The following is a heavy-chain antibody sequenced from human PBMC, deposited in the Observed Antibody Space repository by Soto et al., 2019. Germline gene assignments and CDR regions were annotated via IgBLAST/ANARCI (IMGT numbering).Heavy chain of an antibody. CDR1: GGSFSGYY. V-gene: IGHV4-34*01. Sequence: TSETLSLTSAVYGGSFSGYYWSWIRQPPGKGLEWIGEINHSGSTNYNPSLKSRVTISVDTSKNQFSLKLSSVTAADTAVYYCARRVRYYDSSGYVLYYFDYWGQGTLVTVSS. D-gene: IGHD3-22*01. CDR2: INHSGST. J-gene: IGHJ4*02. CDR3: ARRVRYYDSSGYVLYYFDY.